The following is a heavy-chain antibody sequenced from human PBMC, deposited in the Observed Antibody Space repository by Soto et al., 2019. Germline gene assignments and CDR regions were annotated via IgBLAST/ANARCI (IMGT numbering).Heavy chain of an antibody. Sequence: PSETLSLTCTVSGISIGSNCWTWIRQPPGKGLEWLGYVCYSGTTNYNPSLKSRVTISFDTSKNQLSLKLNSVSTADTAVYYCARGYDFFDYWGQGTLVTVSS. CDR2: VCYSGTT. V-gene: IGHV4-59*01. CDR1: GISIGSNC. J-gene: IGHJ4*02. CDR3: ARGYDFFDY. D-gene: IGHD3-3*01.